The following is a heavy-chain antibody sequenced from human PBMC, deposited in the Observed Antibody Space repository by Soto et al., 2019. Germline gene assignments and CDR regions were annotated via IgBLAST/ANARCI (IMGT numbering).Heavy chain of an antibody. CDR2: IIPIFGTA. CDR1: GGTFSSYA. CDR3: AANPYGAWGVFDY. V-gene: IGHV1-69*12. J-gene: IGHJ4*02. Sequence: QVQLVQSGAEVKKPGSSVKVSCKASGGTFSSYAIRWVRQAPGQGLEWMGGIIPIFGTANYAQKFQGRVKITADVSTSTAYMELSSLRSEDTAVYYCAANPYGAWGVFDYWGQGTLVTVSS. D-gene: IGHD4-17*01.